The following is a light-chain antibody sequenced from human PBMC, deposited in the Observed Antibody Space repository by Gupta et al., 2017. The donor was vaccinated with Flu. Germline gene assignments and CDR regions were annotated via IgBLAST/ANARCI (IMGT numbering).Light chain of an antibody. CDR2: LGS. CDR1: QSLLHSNGYNY. CDR3: MQALQIWT. J-gene: IGKJ1*01. Sequence: VLTQSPHSLAVTPGEPAPISCRSSQSLLHSNGYNYLDWYLQKPGQSPQLLIYLGSNRASGVPDRFSGSGSGTDFTLKISRVEAEDVGVYYCMQALQIWTFGQGTKVAIK. V-gene: IGKV2-28*01.